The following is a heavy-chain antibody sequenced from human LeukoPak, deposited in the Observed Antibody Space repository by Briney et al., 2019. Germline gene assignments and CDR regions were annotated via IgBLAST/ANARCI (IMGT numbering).Heavy chain of an antibody. J-gene: IGHJ4*02. CDR3: ATGVASGGPPMC. CDR1: GLTVSSIC. D-gene: IGHD2-8*01. Sequence: QPGGSLRLSCAASGLTVSSICLSWVRQAPGKGLKWVSVICGGGPTYYADSVRGRFTISRDNSKNTVYLQMNSLRDEDTAVYYCATGVASGGPPMCWGQGTLVSVSS. CDR2: ICGGGPT. V-gene: IGHV3-53*01.